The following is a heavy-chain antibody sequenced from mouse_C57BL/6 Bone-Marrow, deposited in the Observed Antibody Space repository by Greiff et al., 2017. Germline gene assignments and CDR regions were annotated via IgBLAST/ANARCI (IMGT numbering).Heavy chain of an antibody. Sequence: QVQLQQSDGELVKPGASVKISCKVSGFTFTDHTIHWMNQTPEQGLEWIGYIYPRDGSTKNNEKYKGKATLTTDKSSRTGYMQLNSLTSEDSAVYVCARITGYYFDYWGQGTTLTVSS. CDR3: ARITGYYFDY. CDR2: IYPRDGST. CDR1: GFTFTDHT. V-gene: IGHV1-78*01. J-gene: IGHJ2*01. D-gene: IGHD4-1*01.